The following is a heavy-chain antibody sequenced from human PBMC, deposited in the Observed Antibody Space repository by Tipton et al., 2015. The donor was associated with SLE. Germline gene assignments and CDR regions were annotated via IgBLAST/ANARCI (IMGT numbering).Heavy chain of an antibody. CDR3: ARVRGGVFPFDY. CDR1: GGSISSGGYY. D-gene: IGHD2-15*01. J-gene: IGHJ4*02. Sequence: TLSLTCTVSGGSISSGGYYWSWIRQHPGKGLEWIGYIYYSGSTYYNPSLKSRVTISVETSKNQFSLKLSSVTAADTAVYYCARVRGGVFPFDYWGQGTLVTVSS. V-gene: IGHV4-31*03. CDR2: IYYSGST.